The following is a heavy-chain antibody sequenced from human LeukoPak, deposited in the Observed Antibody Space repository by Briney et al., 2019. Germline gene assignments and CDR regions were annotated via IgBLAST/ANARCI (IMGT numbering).Heavy chain of an antibody. CDR3: ARGQRGYFDY. D-gene: IGHD1-1*01. CDR2: IYYSGST. CDR1: GGSISSSSYY. J-gene: IGHJ4*02. V-gene: IGHV4-39*07. Sequence: PSETLSLTCTVSGGSISSSSYYWGWIRQPPGKGLEWIGSIYYSGSTYYNPSLKSRVTISVDTSKNQLSLKLSSVTAADTAVYYCARGQRGYFDYWGQGTLVTVSS.